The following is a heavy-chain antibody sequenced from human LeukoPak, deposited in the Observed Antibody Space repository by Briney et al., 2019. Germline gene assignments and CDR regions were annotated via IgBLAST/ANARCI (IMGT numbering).Heavy chain of an antibody. V-gene: IGHV1-46*01. D-gene: IGHD5-24*01. CDR1: GYTFTSYY. CDR2: INPSGGST. Sequence: ASVKVSCKASGYTFTSYYMHWVRQAPGQGLEWMGMINPSGGSTNYAQEFQARVTITRDTSASTVYMELSSLSSEDTAVYYCARDYKGDYYYGMDVWGQGTTVTVS. CDR3: ARDYKGDYYYGMDV. J-gene: IGHJ6*02.